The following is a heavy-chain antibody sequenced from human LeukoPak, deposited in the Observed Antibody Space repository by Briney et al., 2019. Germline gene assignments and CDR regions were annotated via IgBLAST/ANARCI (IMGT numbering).Heavy chain of an antibody. J-gene: IGHJ4*02. D-gene: IGHD3-10*01. CDR1: XFTFSTYG. V-gene: IGHV3-30*18. Sequence: VQPGRSLRLSCAASXFTFSTYGMHWVRQAPGKGLEWVAVITYDGYYKYYANSVKGRFTISSDNSKNTLYLQMNSLRAEDTAVYYCAKDRSAGVRASPMDYWGQGTLVTVSP. CDR2: ITYDGYYK. CDR3: AKDRSAGVRASPMDY.